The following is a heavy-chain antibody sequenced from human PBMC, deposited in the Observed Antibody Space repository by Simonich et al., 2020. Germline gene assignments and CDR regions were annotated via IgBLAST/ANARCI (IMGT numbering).Heavy chain of an antibody. CDR3: ARLAPGYSGSYPEYFQH. V-gene: IGHV4-38-2*01. CDR2: IYHRGRT. Sequence: QVQLQESGPGLVKPSETLSLTCAVSGYSISSGYYWGWIRQPPGKGLEWIGSIYHRGRTDYNPSLKMRVTISVDTSKNQFSLKLSSGTAADTAVYYCARLAPGYSGSYPEYFQHWGQGTLVTVSS. CDR1: GYSISSGYY. J-gene: IGHJ1*01. D-gene: IGHD1-26*01.